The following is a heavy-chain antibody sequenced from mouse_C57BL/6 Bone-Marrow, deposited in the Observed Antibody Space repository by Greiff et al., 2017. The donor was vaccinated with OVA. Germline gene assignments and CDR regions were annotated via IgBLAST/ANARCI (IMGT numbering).Heavy chain of an antibody. CDR3: ARHEDGYDGREAYAMDY. J-gene: IGHJ4*01. D-gene: IGHD1-1*01. Sequence: VQLQQSGAELVKPGASVKLSCKASGYTFTEYTIHWVTQRSGQGLEWIGWFYPGSGSIKYNEKFKDKATLTADKSSSTVYMERRRLTSEESAVYFCARHEDGYDGREAYAMDYWGQGTSVTVSS. CDR1: GYTFTEYT. CDR2: FYPGSGSI. V-gene: IGHV1-62-2*01.